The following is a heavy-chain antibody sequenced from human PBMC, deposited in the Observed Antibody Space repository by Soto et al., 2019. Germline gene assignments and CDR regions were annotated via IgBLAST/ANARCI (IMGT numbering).Heavy chain of an antibody. CDR2: INPSGGST. CDR3: AXYRQMATIKYSYYGMDV. Sequence: GASVKVSCKASGYTFTSYYMHWVRQAPGQGLEWRGIINPSGGSTSYAQKFQGRVTMTRDTSTSTVYMELSSLRAEDTAVYYCAXYRQMATIKYSYYGMDVWGQGTTVTVSS. D-gene: IGHD5-12*01. J-gene: IGHJ6*02. V-gene: IGHV1-46*01. CDR1: GYTFTSYY.